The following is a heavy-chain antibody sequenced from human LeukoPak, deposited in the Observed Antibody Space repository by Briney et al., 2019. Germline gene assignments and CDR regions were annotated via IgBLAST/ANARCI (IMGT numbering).Heavy chain of an antibody. D-gene: IGHD3-10*01. V-gene: IGHV1-69*04. J-gene: IGHJ3*02. CDR2: IIPILGIA. CDR3: ARDLAYGSGKVIHAFDI. Sequence: ASVKVSCKASGGTFSSYAISWVRQAPGQGLEWMGRIIPILGIANYAQKFQGRVTITADKSTSTAYMELSSLSSEDTAVYYCARDLAYGSGKVIHAFDIWGQGTMVTVSS. CDR1: GGTFSSYA.